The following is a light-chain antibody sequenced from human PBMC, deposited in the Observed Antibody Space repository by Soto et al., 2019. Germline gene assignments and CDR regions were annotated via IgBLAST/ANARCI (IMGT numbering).Light chain of an antibody. CDR2: GTS. Sequence: EIVLTQSPGTLSLSPGERATLSCRASQSVSSSYLAWYQQKPGQAPRLLIYGTSSRATAIPARFSGSGSGTDFTLTISSLEPEDFAVYYCQQRSNWLTFGGGTKVEIK. CDR1: QSVSSSY. V-gene: IGKV3D-20*02. CDR3: QQRSNWLT. J-gene: IGKJ4*01.